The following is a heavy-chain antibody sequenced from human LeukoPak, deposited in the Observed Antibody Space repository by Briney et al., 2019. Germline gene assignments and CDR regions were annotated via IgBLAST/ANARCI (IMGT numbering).Heavy chain of an antibody. CDR1: GFTFSSYG. V-gene: IGHV3-48*04. CDR3: ARGYGSGSYYDWAMDV. CDR2: ISSSGSTI. Sequence: GGTLRLSCAASGFTFSSYGMSWVRQAPGKGLEWVSYISSSGSTIYYADSVKGRFTISRDNAKNSLYLQMNSLRAEDTAVYYCARGYGSGSYYDWAMDVWGKGTTVTISS. D-gene: IGHD3-10*01. J-gene: IGHJ6*04.